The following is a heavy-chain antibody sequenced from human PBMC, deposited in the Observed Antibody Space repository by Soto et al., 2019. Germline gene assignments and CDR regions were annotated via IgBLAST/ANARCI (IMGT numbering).Heavy chain of an antibody. V-gene: IGHV1-18*01. CDR2: ISAYDGNT. CDR3: ARPLDYYYYAMDV. Sequence: QVQLVQSGAEVKKPGASVKVSCKASGYTFASFGVNWVRQAPGQGLEWMGWISAYDGNTNYAQRFQGRVTMTTDTSTTTAYMQLTSLRSDDTAVYYCARPLDYYYYAMDVWGQGTPVTVSS. J-gene: IGHJ6*02. CDR1: GYTFASFG.